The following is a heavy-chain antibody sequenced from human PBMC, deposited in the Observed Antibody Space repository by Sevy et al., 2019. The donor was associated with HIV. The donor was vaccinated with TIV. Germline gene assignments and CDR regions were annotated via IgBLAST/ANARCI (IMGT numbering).Heavy chain of an antibody. V-gene: IGHV6-1*01. CDR3: AREISGVRGYDPVYYYYYMDV. D-gene: IGHD5-12*01. CDR1: GDSVSSNSAA. Sequence: SQTLSLTCAISGDSVSSNSAAWNWIRQSPSRGLEWLGRTYYRSKWYNDYAVSVKSRITINPDTSKNQFSLQLNSVTPEETAVYYCAREISGVRGYDPVYYYYYMDVWGKGTTVTVSS. CDR2: TYYRSKWYN. J-gene: IGHJ6*03.